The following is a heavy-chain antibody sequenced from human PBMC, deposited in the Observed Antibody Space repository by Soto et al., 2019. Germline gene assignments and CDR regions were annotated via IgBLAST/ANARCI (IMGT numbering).Heavy chain of an antibody. V-gene: IGHV1-3*01. CDR1: GYTFTSYA. J-gene: IGHJ5*02. D-gene: IGHD6-13*01. CDR3: ARESSSWYVVNWFDP. CDR2: INAGNGNT. Sequence: ASVKVSCKASGYTFTSYAMHWVRKAPGQRLEWVGWINAGNGNTKYSQKFQGRVTITRDTSASTAYMELSSLRSEDTAVYYCARESSSWYVVNWFDPWGQGTLVTVSS.